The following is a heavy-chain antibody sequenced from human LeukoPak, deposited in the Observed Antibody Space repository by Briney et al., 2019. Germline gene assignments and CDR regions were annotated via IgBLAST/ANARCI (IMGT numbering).Heavy chain of an antibody. V-gene: IGHV4-59*01. D-gene: IGHD3-3*01. CDR3: ASARPDYDFWSGYEYGMDV. J-gene: IGHJ6*02. CDR1: GGSISSYY. Sequence: SETLPLTCTVSGGSISSYYWSWIRQPPGKGVEWIGYIYYSGSTNYNPSLKSRVTISVDTSKNQFSLKLSSVTAADTAVYYCASARPDYDFWSGYEYGMDVWGQGTTVTVSS. CDR2: IYYSGST.